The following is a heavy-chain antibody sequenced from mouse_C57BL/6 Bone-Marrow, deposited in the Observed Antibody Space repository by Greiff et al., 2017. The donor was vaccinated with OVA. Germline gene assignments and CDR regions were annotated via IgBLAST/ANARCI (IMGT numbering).Heavy chain of an antibody. CDR3: ARRDYGSSHWYFDV. CDR2: INPYNGGT. CDR1: GYTFTDYY. J-gene: IGHJ1*03. D-gene: IGHD1-1*01. Sequence: EVQLVESGPVLVKPGASVKMSCKASGYTFTDYYMNWVKQSHGKSLEWIGVINPYNGGTSYNQKFKGKATLTVDKSSSTAYMELNSLTSEDSAVYYCARRDYGSSHWYFDVWGTGTTVTVSS. V-gene: IGHV1-19*01.